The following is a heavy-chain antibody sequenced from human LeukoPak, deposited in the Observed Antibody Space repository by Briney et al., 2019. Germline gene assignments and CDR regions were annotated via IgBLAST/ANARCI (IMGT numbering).Heavy chain of an antibody. Sequence: PSETLSLTCAVSGYSISSGYHWGWIRQPPGKGLEWIGNIYHSGSTYYNPSLKSRVTISVDTSKNHFSLNLSSVTAADTAMYYCARSTYDSLDYWGQGTLVTVSS. D-gene: IGHD3-3*01. CDR3: ARSTYDSLDY. CDR1: GYSISSGYH. CDR2: IYHSGST. V-gene: IGHV4-38-2*01. J-gene: IGHJ4*02.